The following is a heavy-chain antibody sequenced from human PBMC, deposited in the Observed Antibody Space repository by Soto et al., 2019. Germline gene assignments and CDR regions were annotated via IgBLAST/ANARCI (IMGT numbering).Heavy chain of an antibody. Sequence: PSETLSLTCTVSGGSTSSVDYYWSWIRKHPWKGLEWIGYIYYSGSTYYNPSLKSRVTISVDTSKNQFSLKLSSVTAADTAVYYCARVPAGAAMRIVDAFDIWGQGTMVTVSS. V-gene: IGHV4-31*03. CDR3: ARVPAGAAMRIVDAFDI. J-gene: IGHJ3*02. CDR1: GGSTSSVDYY. D-gene: IGHD5-18*01. CDR2: IYYSGST.